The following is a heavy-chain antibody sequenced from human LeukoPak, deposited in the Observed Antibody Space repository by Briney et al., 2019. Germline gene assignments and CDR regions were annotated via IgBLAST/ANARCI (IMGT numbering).Heavy chain of an antibody. CDR1: GFTFSSYS. J-gene: IGHJ6*03. V-gene: IGHV3-21*01. D-gene: IGHD1-1*01. CDR3: ARSTTHSYYYYMDV. CDR2: ISSSSSYI. Sequence: GGSLRLSCAASGFTFSSYSMNWVRQAPGKGLEWVSSISSSSSYIYYADSVKGRFTISRDNAKNTLYLQMNSLRAEDTAVYYCARSTTHSYYYYMDVWGKGTTVTISS.